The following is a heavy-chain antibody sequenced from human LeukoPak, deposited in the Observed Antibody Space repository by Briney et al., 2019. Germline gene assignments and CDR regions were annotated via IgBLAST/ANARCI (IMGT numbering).Heavy chain of an antibody. CDR2: IYSGGTT. CDR3: ARRLYIVRGAFDI. D-gene: IGHD2/OR15-2a*01. CDR1: GFTVSSNY. V-gene: IGHV3-53*01. Sequence: GGSLRLSCAASGFTVSSNYINWVRQAPGKGLEWVSLIYSGGTTYYADSVKGRFTISRDNSKNTVHLQMNNLRAEDTAMYFCARRLYIVRGAFDIWGQGTMVTVSS. J-gene: IGHJ3*02.